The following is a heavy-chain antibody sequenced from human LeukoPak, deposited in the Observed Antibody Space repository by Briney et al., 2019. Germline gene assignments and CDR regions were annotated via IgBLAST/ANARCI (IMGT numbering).Heavy chain of an antibody. CDR3: ARHDSGYDSPDY. V-gene: IGHV4-4*09. Sequence: SGPLSLTCTASGGPITSYYWGWIRQPPGKGPEWIGYIYTSGSTNYNPSLKSRVTISVDTSKNQFSLKLSSVTAADTAVYYCARHDSGYDSPDYWGQGTLVTVSS. D-gene: IGHD5-12*01. CDR2: IYTSGST. CDR1: GGPITSYY. J-gene: IGHJ4*02.